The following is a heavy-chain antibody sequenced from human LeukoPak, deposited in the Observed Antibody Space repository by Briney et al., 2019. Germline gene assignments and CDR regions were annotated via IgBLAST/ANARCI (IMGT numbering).Heavy chain of an antibody. CDR3: ARGYGSGSYYSGSRPGPFDP. J-gene: IGHJ5*02. CDR1: GYTFTSYY. CDR2: ISAYNGNT. V-gene: IGHV1-8*02. D-gene: IGHD3-10*01. Sequence: ASVKVSCKASGYTFTSYYMHWVRQAPGQGLEWMGWISAYNGNTNYAQKLQGRVTMTRNTSISTAYMELSSLRSEDTAVYYCARGYGSGSYYSGSRPGPFDPWGQGTLVTVSS.